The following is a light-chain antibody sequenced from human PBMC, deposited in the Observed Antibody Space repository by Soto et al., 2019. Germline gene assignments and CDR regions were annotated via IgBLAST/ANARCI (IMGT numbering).Light chain of an antibody. CDR2: EGS. V-gene: IGLV2-23*03. CDR3: CSYAGSSTFF. J-gene: IGLJ2*01. CDR1: SSDVGSYNL. Sequence: QSALTQPASVSGSPGQSITISCTGTSSDVGSYNLVSWYQQHPGKAPKLMIYEGSKRPSGVSNRFSGSKSGNTASLTISGLQAEDEADYYCCSYAGSSTFFFGGGTKLNVL.